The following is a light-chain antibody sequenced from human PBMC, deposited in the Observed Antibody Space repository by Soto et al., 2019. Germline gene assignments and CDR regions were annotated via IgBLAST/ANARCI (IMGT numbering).Light chain of an antibody. CDR1: LSDVGAYDY. Sequence: QSALTQPPSVSGSPGQSVTISCIATLSDVGAYDYVSWYLQHPGTAPKLLISDVSRRHSGVPDRFSGSKSGNTASLTISGLQLDDEGDHYCCSYAGTSTYVFGTGTKLTVL. V-gene: IGLV2-11*01. CDR2: DVS. J-gene: IGLJ1*01. CDR3: CSYAGTSTYV.